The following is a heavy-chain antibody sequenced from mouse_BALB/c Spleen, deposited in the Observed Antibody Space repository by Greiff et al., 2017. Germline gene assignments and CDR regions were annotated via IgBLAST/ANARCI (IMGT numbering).Heavy chain of an antibody. CDR3: ARAYYGSSQLAY. CDR1: GFTFTDYY. V-gene: IGHV7-3*02. J-gene: IGHJ3*01. Sequence: EVKVVESGGGLVQPGGSLRLSCAASGFTFTDYYMSWVRQPPGKALEWLGFIRNKANGYTTEYSASVKGRFTISRDNSQSILYLQMNTLRAEDSATYYCARAYYGSSQLAYWGQGTLVTVSA. CDR2: IRNKANGYTT. D-gene: IGHD1-1*01.